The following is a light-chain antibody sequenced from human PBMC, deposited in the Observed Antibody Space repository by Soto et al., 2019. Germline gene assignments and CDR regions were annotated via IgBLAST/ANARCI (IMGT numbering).Light chain of an antibody. Sequence: QSVLTQPPSVSGAPGQRVTISCTESSSNIGAGYDVHWYQQLPGTAPKLLIYGNSNRPSGVPDRFSGSKSGTSASLAITGLQAEDEADYYCQSYDISLSGWVFGGGNKLTVL. V-gene: IGLV1-40*01. CDR1: SSNIGAGYD. J-gene: IGLJ3*02. CDR2: GNS. CDR3: QSYDISLSGWV.